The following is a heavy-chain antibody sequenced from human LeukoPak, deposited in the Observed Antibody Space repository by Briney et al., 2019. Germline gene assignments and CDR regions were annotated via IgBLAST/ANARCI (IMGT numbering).Heavy chain of an antibody. D-gene: IGHD3-10*01. J-gene: IGHJ4*02. CDR3: ARTKNMVRGVIRPYYFDY. CDR2: MNPNSGNT. V-gene: IGHV1-8*01. CDR1: GYAFTSYD. Sequence: ASVKVSCKASGYAFTSYDINWVRQATGQGLEWMGWMNPNSGNTGYAQKFQGRVTMTRNTSISTAYMELSSLRSEDTAVYYCARTKNMVRGVIRPYYFDYWGQGTLVTVSS.